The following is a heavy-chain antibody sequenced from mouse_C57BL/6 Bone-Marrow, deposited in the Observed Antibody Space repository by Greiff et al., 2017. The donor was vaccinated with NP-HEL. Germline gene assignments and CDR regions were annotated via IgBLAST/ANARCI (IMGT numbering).Heavy chain of an antibody. CDR2: INPSSGYT. Sequence: QVQLQQSGAELARPGASVKMSCKASGYTFTSYTMHWVKQRPGQGLEWIGYINPSSGYTKYNQQFKDKATLTADKSSSTAYMQLSSLTSEDSAVYYCARYITTVVAWYFDVWGTGTTVTVSS. D-gene: IGHD1-1*01. CDR3: ARYITTVVAWYFDV. J-gene: IGHJ1*03. V-gene: IGHV1-4*01. CDR1: GYTFTSYT.